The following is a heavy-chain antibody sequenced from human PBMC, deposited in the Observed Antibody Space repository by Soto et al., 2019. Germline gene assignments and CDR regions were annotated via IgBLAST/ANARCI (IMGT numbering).Heavy chain of an antibody. Sequence: QMQLVQSGAEVKKPGASVKVSCKASGYTFTSYYIHWVRQAPGQGLEWMGIINPRGGITTYAQKFQGRPTMTGDTATGTGYMELSSPTSEDPAMYHCATNPAYGSRWLRIPPDLSHGMDVWGQGTTVTVSS. D-gene: IGHD6-13*01. CDR2: INPRGGIT. V-gene: IGHV1-46*01. CDR1: GYTFTSYY. J-gene: IGHJ6*02. CDR3: ATNPAYGSRWLRIPPDLSHGMDV.